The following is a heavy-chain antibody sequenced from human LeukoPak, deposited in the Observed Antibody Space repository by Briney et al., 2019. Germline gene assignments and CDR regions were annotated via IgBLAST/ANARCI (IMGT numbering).Heavy chain of an antibody. Sequence: PGGSLRLSCAASGFTFSSYAMSWARQAPEKGLEWVANIKQDGSQEFYADSVKGRFTISRDNAKNSLYLQMDRLTPADTGVYYCTSLFSPNWGQGTLVTVSS. CDR1: GFTFSSYA. V-gene: IGHV3-7*01. CDR3: TSLFSPN. CDR2: IKQDGSQE. J-gene: IGHJ4*02.